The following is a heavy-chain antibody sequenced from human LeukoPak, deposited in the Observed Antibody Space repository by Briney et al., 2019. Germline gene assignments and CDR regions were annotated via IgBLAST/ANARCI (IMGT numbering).Heavy chain of an antibody. CDR2: INQDGSEK. Sequence: PGGSLRLSCAASGFTVSSNYMSWVRQAPGKGLESVANINQDGSEKYYVDSVRGRFTISRDNAKNSLYMQMNTLRAEDTAVYYCTRAHLTGVDASDIWGQGTMVTVSS. V-gene: IGHV3-7*01. CDR3: TRAHLTGVDASDI. D-gene: IGHD2-8*01. J-gene: IGHJ3*02. CDR1: GFTVSSNY.